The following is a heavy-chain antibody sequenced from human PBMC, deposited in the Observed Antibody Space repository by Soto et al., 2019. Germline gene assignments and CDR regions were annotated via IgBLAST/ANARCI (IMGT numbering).Heavy chain of an antibody. Sequence: GKGLEWIGYIYYSGSTYYNPSLKSRVTISVDTSKNQFSLKLSSVTAADTAVYYCARDLKDTAGPLGLFDYCGQGTLVSVSS. CDR3: ARDLKDTAGPLGLFDY. J-gene: IGHJ4*02. V-gene: IGHV4-31*02. CDR2: IYYSGST. D-gene: IGHD5-18*01.